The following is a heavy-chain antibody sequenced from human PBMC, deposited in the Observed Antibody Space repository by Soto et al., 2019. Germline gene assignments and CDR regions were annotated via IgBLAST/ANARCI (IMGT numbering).Heavy chain of an antibody. CDR1: GYSFSSYW. CDR2: IYPGDSDT. J-gene: IGHJ4*01. V-gene: IGHV5-51*01. CDR3: ARPYGGNSPLFDY. D-gene: IGHD2-21*02. Sequence: GESLKISCQGSGYSFSSYWMGWVRQVPGKGLEWMGNIYPGDSDTRYNPSFQGQVTISIDKSINTAYLQWSSLRASDTAMYYCARPYGGNSPLFDYWGQGTLVTVYS.